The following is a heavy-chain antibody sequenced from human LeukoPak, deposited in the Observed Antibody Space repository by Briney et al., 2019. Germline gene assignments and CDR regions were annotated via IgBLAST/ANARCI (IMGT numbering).Heavy chain of an antibody. CDR1: GGSISSGSYY. V-gene: IGHV4-39*07. CDR2: IHHSGST. D-gene: IGHD5-24*01. CDR3: ARSRGWLQSHPLGY. J-gene: IGHJ4*02. Sequence: SETLSLTCTVSGGSISSGSYYWSWIRQPPGKGLECIGEIHHSGSTNYNPSLKSRVTLSVDTSKNHFSLKLSSVTAADTAVYYCARSRGWLQSHPLGYWGQGTLVTVSS.